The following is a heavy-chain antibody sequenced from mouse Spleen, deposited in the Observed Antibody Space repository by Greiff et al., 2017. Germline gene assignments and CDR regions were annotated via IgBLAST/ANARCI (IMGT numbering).Heavy chain of an antibody. V-gene: IGHV5-9*01. CDR1: GFTFSSYA. D-gene: IGHD2-14*01. J-gene: IGHJ4*01. CDR3: ARHEDYRYDGLALDY. Sequence: EVMLVESGGGLVKLGGSLKLSCAASGFTFSSYAMSWVRQTPEKRLEWVATISSGGGNTYYPDSVKGRFTISRDNAKNTLYLQMSSLKSEDTAMYYCARHEDYRYDGLALDYWGQGTSVTVSS. CDR2: ISSGGGNT.